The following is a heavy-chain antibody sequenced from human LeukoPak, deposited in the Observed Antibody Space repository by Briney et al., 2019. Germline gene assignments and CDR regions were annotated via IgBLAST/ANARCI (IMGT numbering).Heavy chain of an antibody. CDR3: ARDRGYSSSWYELGAFDI. CDR2: IYYSGST. J-gene: IGHJ3*02. CDR1: GGSISSGGYY. V-gene: IGHV4-31*03. D-gene: IGHD6-13*01. Sequence: PSQTLSLTCTVSGGSISSGGYYWSWIRQHPGKGLEWIVYIYYSGSTYYNPSLKSRVTISVDTSKNQFSLKLSSVTAADTAVYYCARDRGYSSSWYELGAFDIWGQGTMVTVSS.